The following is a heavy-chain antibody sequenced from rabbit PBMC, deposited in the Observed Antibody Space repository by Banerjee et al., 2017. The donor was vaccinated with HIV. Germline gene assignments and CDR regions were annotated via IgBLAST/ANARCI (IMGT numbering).Heavy chain of an antibody. CDR2: IYTVSGNT. J-gene: IGHJ4*01. CDR3: ARSYGSSNGYNL. D-gene: IGHD1-1*01. V-gene: IGHV1S40*01. Sequence: QSLEESGGDLVKPGASLTLTCTASGFDFSSNAMCWVRQAPGKGLEWIGCIYTVSGNTYYASWAKGRFTISKTSSTTVTLQMTSLTHADTATYFCARSYGSSNGYNLWGPGTLVTVS. CDR1: GFDFSSNA.